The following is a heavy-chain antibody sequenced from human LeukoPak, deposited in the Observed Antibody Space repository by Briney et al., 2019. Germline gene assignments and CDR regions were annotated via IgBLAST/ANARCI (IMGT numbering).Heavy chain of an antibody. J-gene: IGHJ6*03. Sequence: SQTLSLTCTVSGGSISSGGYYWSWIRQPPGKGLEWIGYIYHSGSTYYNPSLKSRATISVDRSKNQLSLKLSSVTAADTAVYYCARGISSSSSYYYYYYMDVWGKGTTVTVSS. CDR2: IYHSGST. V-gene: IGHV4-30-2*01. CDR3: ARGISSSSSYYYYYYMDV. CDR1: GGSISSGGYY. D-gene: IGHD6-6*01.